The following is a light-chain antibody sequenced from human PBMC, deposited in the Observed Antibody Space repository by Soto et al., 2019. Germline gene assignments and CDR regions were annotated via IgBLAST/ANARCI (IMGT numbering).Light chain of an antibody. CDR1: QSVGSS. V-gene: IGKV3-15*01. CDR3: QQYSNWPPIT. CDR2: GAS. Sequence: EIVMTQSPATVSVSPGERATLSCRATQSVGSSLAWYQQKPGQAPRLLIYGASTRASGIPARFSGSGSGTESTLTISSLQSEDFAVYYCQQYSNWPPITFGQGTRLEIK. J-gene: IGKJ5*01.